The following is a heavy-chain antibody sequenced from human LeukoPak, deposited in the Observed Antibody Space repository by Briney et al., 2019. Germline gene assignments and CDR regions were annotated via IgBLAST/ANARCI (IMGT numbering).Heavy chain of an antibody. V-gene: IGHV1-69*05. Sequence: GASVKVSCKASGGTFSSSAISWVRQAPGQGLEWMGGIIPIFGTANYAQKFQGRVTITTDESTSTAYMELSSLRSEDTAVYYCANTYNWKYEGFDYWGQGTLVTVSS. CDR3: ANTYNWKYEGFDY. CDR2: IIPIFGTA. D-gene: IGHD1-7*01. CDR1: GGTFSSSA. J-gene: IGHJ4*02.